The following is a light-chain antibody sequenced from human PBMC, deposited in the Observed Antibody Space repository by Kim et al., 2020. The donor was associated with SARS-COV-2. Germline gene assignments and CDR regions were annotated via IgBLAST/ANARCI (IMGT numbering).Light chain of an antibody. CDR3: YSTDNTDTHTWL. CDR2: EDN. J-gene: IGLJ3*02. CDR1: ALPRKY. V-gene: IGLV3-10*01. Sequence: PGQTARITCSGAALPRKYVYWYQQGSGQAPVLVIYEDNERPSGIPERFSGSSSGTVATLTVSGAQVEDEADYYCYSTDNTDTHTWLFGGGTQLTVL.